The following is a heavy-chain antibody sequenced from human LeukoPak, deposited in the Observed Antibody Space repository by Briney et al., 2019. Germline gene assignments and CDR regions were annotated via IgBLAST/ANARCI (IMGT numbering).Heavy chain of an antibody. Sequence: GASVTVSFMASGYTFTEYYMHWVRQAPGEGVEWVGWINPNSGRTNYVQKFRGRVTITRETSISTAYMELSRLRSDDTAVYYCARVNSGGYWFDPWGQGTLVTVSS. J-gene: IGHJ5*02. D-gene: IGHD3-10*01. V-gene: IGHV1-2*02. CDR1: GYTFTEYY. CDR2: INPNSGRT. CDR3: ARVNSGGYWFDP.